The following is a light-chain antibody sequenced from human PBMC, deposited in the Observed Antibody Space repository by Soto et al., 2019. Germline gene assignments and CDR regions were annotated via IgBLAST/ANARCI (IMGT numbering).Light chain of an antibody. Sequence: DIQMTQSPSTLSASVGDRVTITCRASQTISNWLAWYQQKPGKAPTLLIYDASSLESGVPSRFSGSGSGTEFTLHITDLQPADSATYYSQQGYDSPRTFGQANTLAI. CDR2: DAS. CDR3: QQGYDSPRT. J-gene: IGKJ2*01. V-gene: IGKV1-5*01. CDR1: QTISNW.